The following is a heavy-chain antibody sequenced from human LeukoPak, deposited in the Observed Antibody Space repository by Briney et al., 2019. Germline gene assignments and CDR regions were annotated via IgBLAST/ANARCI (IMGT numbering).Heavy chain of an antibody. V-gene: IGHV3-53*01. CDR2: IHSGGTT. CDR3: ARDSDSGYGPFAS. CDR1: GFTVSNNY. J-gene: IGHJ4*02. Sequence: QAGGSLRLSCAASGFTVSNNYMSWVRHAPGEGLEWVSVIHSGGTTNYADPVQGRFTISRDNSKTTVYLHMNSLRAEDTAVYYCARDSDSGYGPFASWGQGTLVTVSS. D-gene: IGHD5-12*01.